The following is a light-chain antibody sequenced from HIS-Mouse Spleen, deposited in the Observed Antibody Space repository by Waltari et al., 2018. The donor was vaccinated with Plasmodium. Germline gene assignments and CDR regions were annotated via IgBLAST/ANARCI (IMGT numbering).Light chain of an antibody. CDR3: SSYAGSNNLV. CDR1: SSDVGGYNY. Sequence: QSALTQPPSASGSPGQSVTTPCTGTSSDVGGYNYVPWYQQHPGKAPKLMIYEVSKRPSGVPDRFSGSKSGNTASLTVSGLQAEDEADYYCSSYAGSNNLVFGGGTKLTVL. CDR2: EVS. J-gene: IGLJ2*01. V-gene: IGLV2-8*01.